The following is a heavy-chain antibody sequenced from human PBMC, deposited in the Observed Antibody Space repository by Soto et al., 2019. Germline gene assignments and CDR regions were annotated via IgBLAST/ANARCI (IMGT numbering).Heavy chain of an antibody. CDR1: GFTFATYA. CDR3: ARDKDTSSWTGFDF. J-gene: IGHJ4*01. D-gene: IGHD1-1*01. Sequence: HPGGSLRLSCAASGFTFATYAMSWVRQAPGEGLEWVSAISATGISTHYADSVKGRVTISRDNSANTLSLEMSSLTAEDTAVYYCARDKDTSSWTGFDFWGHGTLVTV. CDR2: ISATGIST. V-gene: IGHV3-23*01.